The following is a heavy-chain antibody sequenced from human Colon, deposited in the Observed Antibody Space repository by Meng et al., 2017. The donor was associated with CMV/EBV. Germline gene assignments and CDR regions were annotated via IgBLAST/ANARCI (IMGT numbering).Heavy chain of an antibody. CDR1: GYTFTNYY. CDR3: SRELARGGY. Sequence: QVLLVQAGAEGKKPGASVKVSCKASGYTFTNYYFHWVRQAPGQGLEWMGVISCNSGDTAYAQKFQGRFTMTRDTSTRTAYMELSSLRSEDTAVYYCSRELARGGYWGQGTLVTVSS. J-gene: IGHJ4*02. CDR2: ISCNSGDT. V-gene: IGHV1-46*01.